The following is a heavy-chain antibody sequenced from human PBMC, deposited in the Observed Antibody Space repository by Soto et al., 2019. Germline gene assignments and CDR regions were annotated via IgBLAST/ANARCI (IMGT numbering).Heavy chain of an antibody. CDR3: ARDRLGLWSIGY. Sequence: EVQLVESGGGLVKPGGSLRLSCAASGFTFSSYSMNWVRQAPGKGLEWVSSISSSSSYIYYADSVKGRFTISRDNAKNSLYLQMNSLRAEDTAVYYCARDRLGLWSIGYWGQGTLVTVSS. CDR1: GFTFSSYS. CDR2: ISSSSSYI. J-gene: IGHJ4*02. D-gene: IGHD2-21*01. V-gene: IGHV3-21*01.